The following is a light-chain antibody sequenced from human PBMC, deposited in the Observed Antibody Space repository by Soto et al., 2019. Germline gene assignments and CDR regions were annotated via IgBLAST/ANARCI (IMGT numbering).Light chain of an antibody. CDR2: SAS. J-gene: IGKJ3*01. Sequence: DIQMTQSPSFVSASVGDRVTISCRASQGISSWLAWYQQKAGKAPKLLIYSASTLQTGVPSRFSGSGSGTDFTLTISSLQPEDFATYYCQQSYNGPFTFGPGTKVDIK. V-gene: IGKV1-12*01. CDR1: QGISSW. CDR3: QQSYNGPFT.